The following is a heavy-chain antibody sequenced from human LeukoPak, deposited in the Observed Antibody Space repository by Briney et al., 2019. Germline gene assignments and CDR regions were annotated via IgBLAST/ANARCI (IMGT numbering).Heavy chain of an antibody. Sequence: SVKVSCKASGGTFSSYAISWVRQAPGQGLEWMGGIIPIFGTANYAQKFQGRVTITADESTSTAYMELSSLRSEDTAVYYCARDLSSSGLFDYWGQGTLVTVSS. V-gene: IGHV1-69*13. D-gene: IGHD6-19*01. CDR2: IIPIFGTA. J-gene: IGHJ4*02. CDR1: GGTFSSYA. CDR3: ARDLSSSGLFDY.